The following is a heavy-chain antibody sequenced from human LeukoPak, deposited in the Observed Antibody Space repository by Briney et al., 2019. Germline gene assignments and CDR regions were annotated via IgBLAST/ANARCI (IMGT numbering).Heavy chain of an antibody. CDR3: ARETYNGRYYYFDY. Sequence: ASVKVSCKASGYTFIDYYIHWVRQAPGQGLEWMGRINPKSGGTNHAQKFQGRVTMTRDTSTSTAYMELSSLRSDDTAVYFCARETYNGRYYYFDYWGQGTLVTVSS. J-gene: IGHJ4*02. CDR1: GYTFIDYY. CDR2: INPKSGGT. D-gene: IGHD1-26*01. V-gene: IGHV1-2*06.